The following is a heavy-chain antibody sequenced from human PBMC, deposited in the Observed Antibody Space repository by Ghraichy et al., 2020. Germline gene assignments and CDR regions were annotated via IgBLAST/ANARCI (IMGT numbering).Heavy chain of an antibody. V-gene: IGHV1-2*04. CDR3: AREGPSGMWYFDL. Sequence: ASVKVSCKASGYTFTGYYMHWVRQAPGQGLEWMGWINPNSGGTNYAQKFQGWVTMTRDTSISTAYMELSRLRSDDTAVYYCAREGPSGMWYFDLWGRGTLVTVSS. CDR1: GYTFTGYY. J-gene: IGHJ2*01. D-gene: IGHD5-12*01. CDR2: INPNSGGT.